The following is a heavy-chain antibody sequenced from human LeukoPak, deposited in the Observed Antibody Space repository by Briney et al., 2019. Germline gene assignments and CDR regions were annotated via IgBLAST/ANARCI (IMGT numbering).Heavy chain of an antibody. V-gene: IGHV3-23*01. D-gene: IGHD3-10*01. Sequence: GRSLRLSCAASGFTFDDYAMHWVRQAPGKGLEWVSAISGSGGSTYYADSVKGRFTISRDNSKNTLYLQMNSLRAEDTAVYYCAKDYGGTSDAFDIWGQGTMVTVSS. CDR1: GFTFDDYA. CDR3: AKDYGGTSDAFDI. CDR2: ISGSGGST. J-gene: IGHJ3*02.